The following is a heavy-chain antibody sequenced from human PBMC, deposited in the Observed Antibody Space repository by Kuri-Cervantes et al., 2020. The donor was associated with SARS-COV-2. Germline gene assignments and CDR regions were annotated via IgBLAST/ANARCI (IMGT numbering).Heavy chain of an antibody. CDR2: INPSGGST. V-gene: IGHV1-46*01. CDR1: GYTFTSYY. Sequence: ASVKVSCKASGYTFTSYYMHWVRQAPGQGLEWMGIINPSGGSTSYARKFQGRVTITADKSTSTAYMELSSLRSEDTAVYYCARQYGYCSSTSCPSAADMDVWGQGTTVTVSS. D-gene: IGHD2-2*01. CDR3: ARQYGYCSSTSCPSAADMDV. J-gene: IGHJ6*02.